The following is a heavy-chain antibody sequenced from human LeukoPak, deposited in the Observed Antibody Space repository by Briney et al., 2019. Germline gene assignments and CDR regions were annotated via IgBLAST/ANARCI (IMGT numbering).Heavy chain of an antibody. CDR1: GGSVSSNSAA. V-gene: IGHV6-1*01. CDR3: ARARRSSGWYEGGFDY. Sequence: SQTLSLPCAISGGSVSSNSAAWNWIRQSPSRGLEWLGRTYYRSKSYNDYAVSVKSRITINPDTSKNQFSLQLNSVTPEDTAVYYCARARRSSGWYEGGFDYWGQGTLVTVSS. CDR2: TYYRSKSYN. J-gene: IGHJ4*02. D-gene: IGHD6-19*01.